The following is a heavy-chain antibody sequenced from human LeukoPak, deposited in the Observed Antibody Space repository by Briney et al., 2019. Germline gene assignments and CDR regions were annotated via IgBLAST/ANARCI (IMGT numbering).Heavy chain of an antibody. CDR1: GFTISSYW. D-gene: IGHD7-27*01. J-gene: IGHJ4*02. CDR3: GRVWGRDFDH. V-gene: IGHV3-74*03. Sequence: GGSLRLSRAASGFTISSYWMHWVRQAPGKGLVWVSHIDTDGSNTMYADSVKGRFTTSRYKAKNTRYQQMNSLRAEDTAGYCCGRVWGRDFDHWGQVTLVTVSS. CDR2: IDTDGSNT.